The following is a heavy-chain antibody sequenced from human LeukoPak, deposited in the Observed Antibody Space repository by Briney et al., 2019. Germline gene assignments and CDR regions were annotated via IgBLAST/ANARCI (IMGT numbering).Heavy chain of an antibody. Sequence: GGSLRLSCAASGFTFSSYGMHWVRQAPGKGLEWVAVISYDGSNKYYADSVKSRFTISRDNSKNTLYLQMNSLRAEDTAVYYCAKGEMATITLDYWGQGTLVTVSS. CDR1: GFTFSSYG. CDR3: AKGEMATITLDY. CDR2: ISYDGSNK. V-gene: IGHV3-30*18. D-gene: IGHD5-24*01. J-gene: IGHJ4*02.